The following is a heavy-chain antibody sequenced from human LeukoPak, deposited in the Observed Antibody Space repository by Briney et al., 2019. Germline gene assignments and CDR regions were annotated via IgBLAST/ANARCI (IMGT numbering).Heavy chain of an antibody. CDR3: ARPRGAARPHWFDP. J-gene: IGHJ5*02. CDR2: IYYSGST. D-gene: IGHD6-6*01. V-gene: IGHV4-39*01. Sequence: SETLSLTCTVSGGSISSSSYYWGWIRQPPGKGLEWIGSIYYSGSTYYNPSLKCRVTISVDTSKNQFSLKLSSVTAADTAVYYCARPRGAARPHWFDPWGQGTLVTVSS. CDR1: GGSISSSSYY.